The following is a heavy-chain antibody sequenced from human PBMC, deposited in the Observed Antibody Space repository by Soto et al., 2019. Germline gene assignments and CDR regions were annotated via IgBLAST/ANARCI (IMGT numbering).Heavy chain of an antibody. D-gene: IGHD1-1*01. Sequence: SETLSLTCSVSGGSIIPYYWSCILQPSVKGLEWIGRIYASGNTNYNPSLKSRVTMSVATSKNQFSLKLTSVTAADTATYYCARGGMVIIPTATAFDYWGQGTLVTVSS. CDR2: IYASGNT. V-gene: IGHV4-4*07. CDR3: ARGGMVIIPTATAFDY. J-gene: IGHJ4*02. CDR1: GGSIIPYY.